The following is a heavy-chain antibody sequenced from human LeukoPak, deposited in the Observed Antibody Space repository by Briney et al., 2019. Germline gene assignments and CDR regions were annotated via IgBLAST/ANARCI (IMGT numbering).Heavy chain of an antibody. CDR2: IYHSGST. V-gene: IGHV4-38-2*02. J-gene: IGHJ2*01. CDR3: ARYDSSGYWAWYFDL. CDR1: GYSISSGYY. D-gene: IGHD3-22*01. Sequence: SETLSLTCTVSGYSISSGYYWGWIWQPPGKGLEWIGSIYHSGSTYYNSSLKSRVTISVDTSKNQFSLKLSSVTAADTAVYYCARYDSSGYWAWYFDLWGRGTLVTVSS.